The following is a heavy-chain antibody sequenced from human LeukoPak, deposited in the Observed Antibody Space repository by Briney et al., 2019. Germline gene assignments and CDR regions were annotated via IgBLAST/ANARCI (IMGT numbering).Heavy chain of an antibody. J-gene: IGHJ4*02. D-gene: IGHD6-19*01. CDR3: ARGTYLAVAGLFDY. V-gene: IGHV1-69*01. CDR2: IIPIFGTA. CDR1: GGTFSSYA. Sequence: SVKVSCKASGGTFSSYAISWVRQAPGQGLEWMGGIIPIFGTANYAQKFQGRVTITADESTSTAYMELSSLRSEDTAVYYCARGTYLAVAGLFDYWGQGTLVTVSS.